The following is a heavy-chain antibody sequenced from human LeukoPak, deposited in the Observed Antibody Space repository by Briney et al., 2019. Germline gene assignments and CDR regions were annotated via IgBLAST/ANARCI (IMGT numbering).Heavy chain of an antibody. CDR3: AATLPVRGDVFDY. D-gene: IGHD3-10*01. CDR2: FDPEDGET. V-gene: IGHV1-24*01. Sequence: ASVKVSCKVSRYTLTELSMHWVRQAPGKGLEWMGGFDPEDGETIYAQKFQGRVTMTEDTSTDTAYMELSSLRSEDTAVYYCAATLPVRGDVFDYWGQGTLVTVSS. CDR1: RYTLTELS. J-gene: IGHJ4*02.